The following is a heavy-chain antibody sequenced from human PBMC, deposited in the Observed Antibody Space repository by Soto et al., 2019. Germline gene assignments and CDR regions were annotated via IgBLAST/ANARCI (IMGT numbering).Heavy chain of an antibody. D-gene: IGHD6-6*01. V-gene: IGHV3-23*01. CDR1: GFTFSSYA. CDR2: ISGSGGIT. CDR3: AKAVASIAAGN. J-gene: IGHJ4*02. Sequence: EVQLLESGGGLVQPGGSLRLSCGASGFTFSSYAMNWVRQAPGKGLEWVSVISGSGGITYYADSVKGRFTISRDNSKNTVYLQMNSLRADDTAVYYCAKAVASIAAGNWGQGTLVTVSS.